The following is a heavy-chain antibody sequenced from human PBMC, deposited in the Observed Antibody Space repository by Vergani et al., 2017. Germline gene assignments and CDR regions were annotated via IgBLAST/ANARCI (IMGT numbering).Heavy chain of an antibody. CDR1: GYTFSSYG. V-gene: IGHV3-33*01. D-gene: IGHD6-13*01. J-gene: IGHJ4*02. Sequence: QVQLVESGGGVVQPGRSLRLSCAASGYTFSSYGMHWVRQAPGKGLEWVAVIWYDGSNKYYADSVKGRFTISRDNSKNTLYLQMNSLRAEDTAVYYGARDPGYSSSWYYFDYWGQGTLVTVSS. CDR2: IWYDGSNK. CDR3: ARDPGYSSSWYYFDY.